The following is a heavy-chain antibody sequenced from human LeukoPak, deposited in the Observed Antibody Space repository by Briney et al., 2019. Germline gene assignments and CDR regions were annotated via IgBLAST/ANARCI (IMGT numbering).Heavy chain of an antibody. V-gene: IGHV5-51*01. CDR3: VRHAINFYDGVGYPISFDY. J-gene: IGHJ4*02. CDR2: IYPGDSDT. Sequence: GESLKISCKGSGYSFTNYWIGWVRQMPGKGLEWMGIIYPGDSDTRYSPSFQGQVTISADTSISTVYLQWRSLKASDTAMYYCVRHAINFYDGVGYPISFDYWGQGTLATVSS. D-gene: IGHD3-22*01. CDR1: GYSFTNYW.